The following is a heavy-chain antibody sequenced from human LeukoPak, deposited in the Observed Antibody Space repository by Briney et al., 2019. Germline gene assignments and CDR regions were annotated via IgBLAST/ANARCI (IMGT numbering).Heavy chain of an antibody. J-gene: IGHJ4*02. Sequence: SETLSLTCTVSGGSISSSSYYWGWIRQPPGKGLEWIGSIYYSGGTYYNPSLKSRVTISVDTSKNQISLKLGSVTAADTAVYYCARDLGATQFDYWGQGTLVTVSS. D-gene: IGHD1-26*01. CDR3: ARDLGATQFDY. CDR2: IYYSGGT. CDR1: GGSISSSSYY. V-gene: IGHV4-39*07.